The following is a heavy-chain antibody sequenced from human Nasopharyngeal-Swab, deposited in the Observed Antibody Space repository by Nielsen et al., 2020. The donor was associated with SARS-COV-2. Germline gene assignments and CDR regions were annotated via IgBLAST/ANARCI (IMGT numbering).Heavy chain of an antibody. CDR2: MSYNGSNR. CDR1: GFTFTDYT. Sequence: GESLKISCAASGFTFTDYTIHWVRQPPGQGLEWVAIMSYNGSNRYYADSVKGRFTFSRDNSKNTLYLQMTSLRAEDTAVYYCARGSRRAIVGATAYWGQGTLVTVSS. V-gene: IGHV3-30*14. J-gene: IGHJ4*02. CDR3: ARGSRRAIVGATAY. D-gene: IGHD1-26*01.